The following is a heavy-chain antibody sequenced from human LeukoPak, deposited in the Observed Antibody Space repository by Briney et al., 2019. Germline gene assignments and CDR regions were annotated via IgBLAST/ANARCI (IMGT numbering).Heavy chain of an antibody. D-gene: IGHD5-18*01. CDR1: GFTFSDYG. CDR2: IWYDGSNK. J-gene: IGHJ4*02. Sequence: GGSLRLSCTASGFTFSDYGMHWVRQPPGKGLEWVAIIWYDGSNKKYEDSVKGRFTISRDNSKNTLYLQMNSLRAEDTAVYYCARGGTRGYSPVDYWGQGILVTVSS. CDR3: ARGGTRGYSPVDY. V-gene: IGHV3-33*01.